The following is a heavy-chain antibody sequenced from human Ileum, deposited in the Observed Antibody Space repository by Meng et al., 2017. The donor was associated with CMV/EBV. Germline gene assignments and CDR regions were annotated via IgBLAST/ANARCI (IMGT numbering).Heavy chain of an antibody. D-gene: IGHD3-3*01. CDR2: IIPIFGTA. Sequence: FSSYAISWVRQEPGQGLEWMGGIIPIFGTASYAQKFQGRVTITTDESTSTAYMELSSLRSEDTAVYYCARGTENVDFWSSLGPFDPWGQGTLVTVSS. J-gene: IGHJ5*02. CDR3: ARGTENVDFWSSLGPFDP. V-gene: IGHV1-69*05. CDR1: FSSYA.